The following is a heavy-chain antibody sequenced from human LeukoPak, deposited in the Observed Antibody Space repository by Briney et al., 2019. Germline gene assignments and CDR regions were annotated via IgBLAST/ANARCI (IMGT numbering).Heavy chain of an antibody. CDR1: GFTFSRYG. CDR3: AVDYYDSSGYYYAVGY. Sequence: GGSLRLSCAASGFTFSRYGMHWVRQAPGKGLEWVAVIWYDGSNKYYADSVKGRFTISRDNSKNTLYLQMNSLRAEDTAVYYCAVDYYDSSGYYYAVGYWGQGTLVTVSS. CDR2: IWYDGSNK. J-gene: IGHJ4*02. D-gene: IGHD3-22*01. V-gene: IGHV3-33*01.